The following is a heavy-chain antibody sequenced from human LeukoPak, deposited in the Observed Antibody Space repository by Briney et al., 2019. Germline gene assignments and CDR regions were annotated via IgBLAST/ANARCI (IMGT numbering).Heavy chain of an antibody. V-gene: IGHV3-7*01. J-gene: IGHJ4*02. CDR1: GFTFSSYW. CDR3: ARDRGAVAPDY. Sequence: PGGSLRLSCAASGFTFSSYWMSWVRQAPGKGLEWVANIKQDGSEKYYVDSVKGRFTISRDNAKNSLYLQMNSLRAEDMAVYYCARDRGAVAPDYWGQGTLVTVSS. CDR2: IKQDGSEK. D-gene: IGHD6-19*01.